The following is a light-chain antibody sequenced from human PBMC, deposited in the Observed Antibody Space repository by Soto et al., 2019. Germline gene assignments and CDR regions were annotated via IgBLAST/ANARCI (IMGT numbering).Light chain of an antibody. CDR3: QQYNNSHRT. Sequence: ILMTQSPTTLSVSPAEGASLSCRASQSVSSNLAWYQQKPGQAPRLLLYGASTRATGIPARFSGSGSGTEFTLTLSSLQSEDFAVYYCQQYNNSHRTFDQGTKVDIK. CDR2: GAS. CDR1: QSVSSN. V-gene: IGKV3-15*01. J-gene: IGKJ1*01.